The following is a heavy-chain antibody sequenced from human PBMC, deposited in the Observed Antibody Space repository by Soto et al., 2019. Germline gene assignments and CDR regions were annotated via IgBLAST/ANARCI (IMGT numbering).Heavy chain of an antibody. J-gene: IGHJ5*02. CDR3: ARDTAMLEYNWSDP. V-gene: IGHV3-33*01. CDR2: IWYDGSNK. D-gene: IGHD5-18*01. CDR1: GFTFSSYG. Sequence: QVQLVESGGGVVQPGRSLRLSCAASGFTFSSYGMHWVRQAPGKGLEWVAVIWYDGSNKYYADSVKGRFTISRDNSKNTLYLQMNSLRAEDTAVYYCARDTAMLEYNWSDPWGKGTLVTVSS.